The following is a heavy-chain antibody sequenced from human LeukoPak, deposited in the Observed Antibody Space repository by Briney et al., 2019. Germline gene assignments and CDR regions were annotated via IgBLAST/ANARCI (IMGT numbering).Heavy chain of an antibody. CDR1: GHTFTDYN. V-gene: IGHV1-2*02. D-gene: IGHD3-16*01. CDR3: ARVGLTRGEAFDI. CDR2: TDPKRGAT. J-gene: IGHJ3*02. Sequence: ASAKVSCKASGHTFTDYNIHWVRQAPGQGLEWMGWTDPKRGATKYAQKFEGRVTMTRDTSITTVYMELSSLRFDDTAMYSCARVGLTRGEAFDIWGQGTMVTVSS.